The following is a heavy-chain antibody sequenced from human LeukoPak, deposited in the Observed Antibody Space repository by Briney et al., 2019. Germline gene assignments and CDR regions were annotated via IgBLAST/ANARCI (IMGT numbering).Heavy chain of an antibody. J-gene: IGHJ4*02. Sequence: ASVEVSCKASGYTLTELSMHWVRQAPGKGLEWMGGFDPEDGETIYAQKFQGRVTMTEDTSTDTAYMELSSLRSEDTAVYYCAREGNRSSDSSASYPLDYWGQGTLVTVSS. D-gene: IGHD1-26*01. CDR3: AREGNRSSDSSASYPLDY. CDR1: GYTLTELS. CDR2: FDPEDGET. V-gene: IGHV1-24*01.